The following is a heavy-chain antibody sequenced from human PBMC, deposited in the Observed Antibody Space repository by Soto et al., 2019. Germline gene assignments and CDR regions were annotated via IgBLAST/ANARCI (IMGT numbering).Heavy chain of an antibody. CDR2: ISYSGAT. J-gene: IGHJ5*02. CDR1: GASISGYH. CDR3: AREGLMADRKFDP. V-gene: IGHV4-59*01. Sequence: PSETLSLTCTVSGASISGYHWSWIRQFPGKGLECLGYISYSGATNYNPSLKSRVTMSIDTSKNQFSLILSSVTAADTAVYYCAREGLMADRKFDPWGQGTLVTVSS.